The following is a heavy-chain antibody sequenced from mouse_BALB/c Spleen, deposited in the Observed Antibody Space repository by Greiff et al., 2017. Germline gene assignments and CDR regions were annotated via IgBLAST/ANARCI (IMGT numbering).Heavy chain of an antibody. J-gene: IGHJ4*01. CDR3: AILPLRYAMDY. CDR1: GYTFSSYW. V-gene: IGHV1-9*01. CDR2: ILPGSGST. D-gene: IGHD1-1*01. Sequence: VQLQQSGAELMKPGASVKISCKATGYTFSSYWIEWVKQRPGHGLEWIGEILPGSGSTNYNEKFKGKATFTADTSSNTAYMQLSSLTSEDSAVYYCAILPLRYAMDYWGQGTSVTVSS.